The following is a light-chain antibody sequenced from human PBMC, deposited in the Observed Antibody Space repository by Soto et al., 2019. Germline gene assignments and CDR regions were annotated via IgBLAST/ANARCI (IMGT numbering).Light chain of an antibody. CDR2: AAS. Sequence: IVLTQSPSTLSLSPGERVTLSCRASQSVSSCLAWYQQKPGQAPRLLVSAASNRATGIPARFSGSGSGTDITLTISSLEPEDFGVFYCQQRFDWPKITFGQGTRLEIK. CDR1: QSVSSC. V-gene: IGKV3-11*01. CDR3: QQRFDWPKIT. J-gene: IGKJ5*01.